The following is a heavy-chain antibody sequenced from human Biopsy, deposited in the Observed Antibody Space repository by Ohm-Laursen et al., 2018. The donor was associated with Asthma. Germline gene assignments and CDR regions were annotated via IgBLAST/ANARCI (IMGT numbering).Heavy chain of an antibody. CDR1: GYTFIGCH. D-gene: IGHD6-13*01. V-gene: IGHV1-2*06. CDR3: ARGQKSAGDRWFDP. J-gene: IGHJ5*02. Sequence: SVKVSCNASGYTFIGCHIHWMRQAPGQGLEWMGRVNPNSGGTNYAQKFQGRVTMTRDTSISTAYMEVSRLRSDDTAVYYCARGQKSAGDRWFDPWGQGTLVTVSS. CDR2: VNPNSGGT.